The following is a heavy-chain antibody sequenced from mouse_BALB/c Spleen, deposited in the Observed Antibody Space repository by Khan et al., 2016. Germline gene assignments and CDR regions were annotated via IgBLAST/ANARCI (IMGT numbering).Heavy chain of an antibody. J-gene: IGHJ1*01. Sequence: EVELVESGGGLVQPGGSLRLSCATSGFTFTDYYMSWVRQPPGKALEWLGFIRNKANGYTTVYSASVKGRFTISRDNSQSILYLQMNTLRAEDSATYYCARDRYCSSYDWYFDVWGAGTTVTVSS. D-gene: IGHD1-1*01. CDR3: ARDRYCSSYDWYFDV. CDR2: IRNKANGYTT. V-gene: IGHV7-3*02. CDR1: GFTFTDYY.